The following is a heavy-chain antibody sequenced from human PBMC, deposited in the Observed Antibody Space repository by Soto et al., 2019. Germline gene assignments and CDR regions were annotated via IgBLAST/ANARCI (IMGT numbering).Heavy chain of an antibody. V-gene: IGHV4-30-2*01. J-gene: IGHJ4*02. D-gene: IGHD3-22*01. Sequence: QLQLQESGSGLVKPSQTLSLTCTVSGDSISSGGYSWNWIRQPPGKGLEWIGYSYHSGGADYNPSLKSRVTITVDSSKNQISLNLRSVTAADKAIYYCARDSRSGYYLEFWGQGTLVTVSS. CDR3: ARDSRSGYYLEF. CDR2: SYHSGGA. CDR1: GDSISSGGYS.